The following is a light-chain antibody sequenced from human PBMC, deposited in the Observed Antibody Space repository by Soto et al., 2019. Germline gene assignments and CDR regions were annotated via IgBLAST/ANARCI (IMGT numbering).Light chain of an antibody. CDR3: CSYAGSHVV. CDR2: EGS. J-gene: IGLJ2*01. V-gene: IGLV2-23*01. CDR1: SSDVGSYNF. Sequence: QSALTQPASVSGSPGQSITISCTGTSSDVGSYNFVSWYQQHPGKAPKLMIYEGSKRPSGVSNRFSGSKSGNTASLTISGLQAEDEADYYGCSYAGSHVVFGGGTKLTVL.